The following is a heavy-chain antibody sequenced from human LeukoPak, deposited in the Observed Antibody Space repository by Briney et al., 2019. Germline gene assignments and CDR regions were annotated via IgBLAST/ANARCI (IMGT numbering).Heavy chain of an antibody. CDR1: GYTFTGYY. V-gene: IGHV1-2*02. CDR2: INPNSGGT. D-gene: IGHD3-10*01. J-gene: IGHJ3*02. CDR3: AREAVVRGVDAFDI. Sequence: ASVKVSCKASGYTFTGYYMHWVRQAPGQGLEWMGWINPNSGGTNYAQKFQGRVTMTRDTSISTAYMELSRLRSDDTAVYYCAREAVVRGVDAFDIWGQGTMVNVSS.